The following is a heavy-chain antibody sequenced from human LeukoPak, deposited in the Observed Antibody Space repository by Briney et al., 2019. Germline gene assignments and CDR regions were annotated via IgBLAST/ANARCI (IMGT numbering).Heavy chain of an antibody. D-gene: IGHD3-22*01. J-gene: IGHJ4*02. CDR2: MYLSGTT. CDR3: AGLVGRYSSGLYYYYFDY. CDR1: GDSINSLDL. V-gene: IGHV4-4*02. Sequence: SETLSLTCTVSGDSINSLDLWSWVRQPPGKGLEWIGEMYLSGTTHSNPSVKSRVTISIDKSKNQFFLNLSSVAAADTAVYYCAGLVGRYSSGLYYYYFDYWGQGTLVTVSS.